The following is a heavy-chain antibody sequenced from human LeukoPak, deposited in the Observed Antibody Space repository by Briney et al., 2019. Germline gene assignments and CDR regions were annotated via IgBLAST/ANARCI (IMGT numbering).Heavy chain of an antibody. CDR1: GFTFDNYA. J-gene: IGHJ6*04. CDR2: ISASGGGT. CDR3: AKCFSMIRGLRGTYYYYGMDV. Sequence: GGSLRLSCAASGFTFDNYAMSWVRQAPGKGLEWVSSISASGGGTYYADSVKGRFTISRDNSNKILYLQMNSLRAEDTAVYYCAKCFSMIRGLRGTYYYYGMDVWGRGTTVTVSS. D-gene: IGHD3-10*01. V-gene: IGHV3-23*01.